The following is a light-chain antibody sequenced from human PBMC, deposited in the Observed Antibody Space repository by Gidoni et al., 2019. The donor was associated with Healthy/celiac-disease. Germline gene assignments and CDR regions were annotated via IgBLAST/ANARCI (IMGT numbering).Light chain of an antibody. CDR2: EVS. J-gene: IGLJ2*01. CDR1: SSDVGSYNH. CDR3: CSYAGSSTFVV. V-gene: IGLV2-23*02. Sequence: QPALTQPASVSGTPGQPITISCTGTSSDVGSYNHVSWYQQHPGKTPKLMIYEVSKRPSGVSNRFSGSKSGNAASLTISGLQAEDEADYYCCSYAGSSTFVVFGGGTKLTVL.